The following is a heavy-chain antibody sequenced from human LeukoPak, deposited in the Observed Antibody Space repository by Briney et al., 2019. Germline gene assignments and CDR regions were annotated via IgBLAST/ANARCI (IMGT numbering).Heavy chain of an antibody. CDR3: AKESYGEPGY. CDR2: IRNDGSQK. Sequence: GGSLRLSCEVSGFSFSSYGMHWVRQAPGKGLEWVAFIRNDGSQKSYGDSVKGRFTISRDNSKNTLYLQMNSLRAEDTAVYYCAKESYGEPGYWGQGTLVTVSS. J-gene: IGHJ4*02. D-gene: IGHD4-17*01. V-gene: IGHV3-30*02. CDR1: GFSFSSYG.